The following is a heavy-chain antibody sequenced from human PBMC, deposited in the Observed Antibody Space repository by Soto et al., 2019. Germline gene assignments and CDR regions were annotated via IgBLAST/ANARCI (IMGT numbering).Heavy chain of an antibody. Sequence: QVQLMQSGAEVKKPGASVKVSCKASGYTFTTYYMHWVRQAPGQGLEWMGIINPSGCGTNHAQKLQDRLTIXXDXSMXTVYMQRRRLRSEDTAVYYCVRGGRGQQLPRNCDYRGQGALLTVSS. CDR3: VRGGRGQQLPRNCDY. V-gene: IGHV1-46*01. CDR2: INPSGCGT. D-gene: IGHD6-13*01. J-gene: IGHJ4*02. CDR1: GYTFTTYY.